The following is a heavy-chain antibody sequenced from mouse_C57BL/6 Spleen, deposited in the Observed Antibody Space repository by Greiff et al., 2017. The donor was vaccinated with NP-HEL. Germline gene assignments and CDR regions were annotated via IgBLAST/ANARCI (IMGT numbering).Heavy chain of an antibody. J-gene: IGHJ2*01. CDR1: GYTFTSYW. D-gene: IGHD6-5*01. V-gene: IGHV1-52*01. CDR2: IDPSDSET. CDR3: ARSPYHRGDFDD. Sequence: VQLQQPGAELVRPGSSVKLSCKASGYTFTSYWMHWVKQRPIQGLEWIGNIDPSDSETHYNQKFKDKATLTVDKSSSTAYMQLSSLTSEDSAVYYCARSPYHRGDFDDWGQGTTLTVAS.